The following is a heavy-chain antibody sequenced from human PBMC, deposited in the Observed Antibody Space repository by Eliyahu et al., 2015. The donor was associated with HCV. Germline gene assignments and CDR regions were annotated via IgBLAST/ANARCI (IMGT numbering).Heavy chain of an antibody. D-gene: IGHD6-19*01. CDR1: GFPFSSYG. V-gene: IGHV3-30*18. Sequence: QVQLVESGGGVVQPGRSLRLSCAASGFPFSSYGMHWVRQAPGKGLEWVAVISYDGSNKYYADSVKGRFTISRDNSKNTLYLQMNSLRAEDTAVYYCAKDRVAVAGIDYWGQGTLVTVSS. J-gene: IGHJ4*02. CDR2: ISYDGSNK. CDR3: AKDRVAVAGIDY.